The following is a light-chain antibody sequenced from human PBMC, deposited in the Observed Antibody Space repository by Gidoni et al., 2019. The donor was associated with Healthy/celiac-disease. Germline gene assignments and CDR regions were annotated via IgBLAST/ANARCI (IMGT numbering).Light chain of an antibody. Sequence: DIQMTQHPSSLSAYVGDRVTITCQASQDISKYLNWYQQKPGKAPKRLIYDASNLETGVPSRFSGSGSGTDFTFTISSLQPEDIATYYCQQYDSLPLTFXGXTKVEIK. J-gene: IGKJ4*01. V-gene: IGKV1-33*01. CDR3: QQYDSLPLT. CDR2: DAS. CDR1: QDISKY.